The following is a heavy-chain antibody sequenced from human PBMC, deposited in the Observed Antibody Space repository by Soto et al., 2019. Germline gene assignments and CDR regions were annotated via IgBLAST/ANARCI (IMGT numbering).Heavy chain of an antibody. CDR1: GDSVSSNSAA. J-gene: IGHJ4*02. Sequence: SQTLSLTCAISGDSVSSNSAAWNWIRQSPSRGLEWLGRTYYRSKWYNDYAVSVKSRITINPDTSKNQFSLQLNSVTPEDTSFYFCARDSFYGSGSYYNEFDYWGQGTLVTVSS. CDR2: TYYRSKWYN. V-gene: IGHV6-1*01. D-gene: IGHD3-10*01. CDR3: ARDSFYGSGSYYNEFDY.